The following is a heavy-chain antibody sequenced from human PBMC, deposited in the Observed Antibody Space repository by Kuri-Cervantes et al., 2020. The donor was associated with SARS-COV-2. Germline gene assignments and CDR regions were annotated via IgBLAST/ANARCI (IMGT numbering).Heavy chain of an antibody. CDR1: GGSLSGSF. V-gene: IGHV4-34*01. CDR2: VNHNGGA. CDR3: ARDRSGYEYYDFLNYMDV. Sequence: SETLSLTCAVYGGSLSGSFWSRIRQSPGKGLEWIGEVNHNGGANYNPSLRSRVTISVDTSKDQFSLKLSSVTAADTAVYYCARDRSGYEYYDFLNYMDVWGKGTTVTVSS. D-gene: IGHD3-9*01. J-gene: IGHJ6*03.